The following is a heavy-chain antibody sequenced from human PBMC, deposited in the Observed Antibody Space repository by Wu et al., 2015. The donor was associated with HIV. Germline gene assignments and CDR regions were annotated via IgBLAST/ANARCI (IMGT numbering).Heavy chain of an antibody. CDR3: ARAHLDTVVVRVAPEETGYLDL. CDR1: GYTFTSFY. Sequence: QVQLVQSGAEVKKPGASVKVSCKASGYTFTSFYMHWVRQAPGQGLEWMGIIKPSGGSTGYAQKFQGRVTMTRDTSTNIVYMELSNLRSDDTAVYYCARAHLDTVVVRVAPEETGYLDLWGQGTLVSVSS. D-gene: IGHD2-2*03. CDR2: IKPSGGST. V-gene: IGHV1-46*01. J-gene: IGHJ4*02.